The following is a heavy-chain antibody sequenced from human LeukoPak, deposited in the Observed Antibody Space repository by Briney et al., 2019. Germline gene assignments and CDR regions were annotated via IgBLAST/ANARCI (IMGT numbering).Heavy chain of an antibody. J-gene: IGHJ6*03. CDR2: ISSSYI. Sequence: GGSLRLSCAASGFTFSSYSMNWVRQAPGKGLEWVSSISSSYIYYADSVKGRFTISRDNAKNSLYLQMDSLGPEDTAVYYCARDPYSGNYGNDYYYYMDVWGKGTTVTISS. CDR1: GFTFSSYS. CDR3: ARDPYSGNYGNDYYYYMDV. D-gene: IGHD1-26*01. V-gene: IGHV3-21*01.